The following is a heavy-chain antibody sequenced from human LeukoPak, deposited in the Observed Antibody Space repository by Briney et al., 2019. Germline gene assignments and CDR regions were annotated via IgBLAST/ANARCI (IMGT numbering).Heavy chain of an antibody. CDR3: ATGGYGFY. CDR2: ISGSGGST. J-gene: IGHJ4*02. Sequence: GGSLRISCSAPGFPFNRYALSWVPQAPGKGLEWVSAISGSGGSTYYADSVKGRFTISRDNSKNTLYLQMNSLRAEDTAVYYCATGGYGFYWGQGTLVTVSS. CDR1: GFPFNRYA. V-gene: IGHV3-23*01. D-gene: IGHD5-12*01.